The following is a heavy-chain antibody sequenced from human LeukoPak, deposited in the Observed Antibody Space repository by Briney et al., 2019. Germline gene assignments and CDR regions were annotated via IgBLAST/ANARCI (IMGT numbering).Heavy chain of an antibody. V-gene: IGHV4-34*01. CDR3: ARVMYSGSYLAFDS. D-gene: IGHD1-26*01. CDR1: GGSFSGYY. Sequence: SETLSLTCAVYGGSFSGYYWSWIRQPPGKGLEWMGEINHSGSPNYNPSLKSRLTISVATSKNQFSLKLSSVTAADTAVYYCARVMYSGSYLAFDSWGQGTLVTVSS. J-gene: IGHJ4*02. CDR2: INHSGSP.